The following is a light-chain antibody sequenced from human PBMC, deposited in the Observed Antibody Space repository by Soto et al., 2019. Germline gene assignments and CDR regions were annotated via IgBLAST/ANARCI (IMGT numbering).Light chain of an antibody. V-gene: IGLV6-57*04. Sequence: NFMLTQPHSVSESPGKTVTISCTRSSGSIATAYVQWYQQRPGSAPTTVIYEDNQRPSGVPDRFSGSIDSSSNSASLTISGLKTEDEADYYCQTYQSNSVVFGGGTKLTVL. J-gene: IGLJ2*01. CDR3: QTYQSNSVV. CDR1: SGSIATAY. CDR2: EDN.